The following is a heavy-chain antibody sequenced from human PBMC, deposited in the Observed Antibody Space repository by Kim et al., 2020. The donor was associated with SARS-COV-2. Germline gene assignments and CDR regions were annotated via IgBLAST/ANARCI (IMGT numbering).Heavy chain of an antibody. Sequence: GGSLRLSCAASGFTFSNYYMSWIRQAPGKGLEWVSYISSSGSTIYYADSVKGRFTISRDNAKNSLYLQMNSLRAEDTAVYYCAMERGYNWNYGLGVFDYWGQGTPVTVSS. D-gene: IGHD1-7*01. CDR3: AMERGYNWNYGLGVFDY. J-gene: IGHJ4*02. V-gene: IGHV3-11*01. CDR1: GFTFSNYY. CDR2: ISSSGSTI.